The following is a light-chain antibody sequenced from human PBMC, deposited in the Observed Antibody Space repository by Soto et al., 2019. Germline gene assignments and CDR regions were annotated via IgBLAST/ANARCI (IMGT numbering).Light chain of an antibody. CDR3: SSFAGSNNFGV. CDR1: SSDVGGYNY. J-gene: IGLJ1*01. CDR2: EVS. V-gene: IGLV2-8*01. Sequence: QSVLTQPPSASGSPGQSVTISCTGTSSDVGGYNYVSWYQQHPGKAPKLMIFEVSKRPSGVPDRFSGSKSGNTASLTVSDLQGEDEADYYCSSFAGSNNFGVFGPGTKVTVL.